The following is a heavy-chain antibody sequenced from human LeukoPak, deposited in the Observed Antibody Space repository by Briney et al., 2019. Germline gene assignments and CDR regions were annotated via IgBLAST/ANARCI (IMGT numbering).Heavy chain of an antibody. CDR1: GYTFTSYY. CDR2: INPSGGST. CDR3: ASVSDYYDSSGTRDY. D-gene: IGHD3-22*01. V-gene: IGHV1-46*01. Sequence: ASVKVPCKASGYTFTSYYMHWVRQAPGQGLEWMGIINPSGGSTSYAQKFQGRVTMTRDTSTSTVYMELSSLRSEDTAVYYCASVSDYYDSSGTRDYWGQGTLVTVSS. J-gene: IGHJ4*02.